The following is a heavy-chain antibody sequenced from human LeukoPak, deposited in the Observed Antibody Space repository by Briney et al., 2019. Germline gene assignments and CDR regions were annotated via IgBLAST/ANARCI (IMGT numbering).Heavy chain of an antibody. CDR3: ARISLKCGGYCYNDAFKL. J-gene: IGHJ3*01. Sequence: ASVKVSCKASGYTFTSYYMHWVRQAPGQGLEWMGIINPSGGSTSYAQKFQGRVTMTRGTSTSTVYMELSSLRSEDTAVYYCARISLKCGGYCYNDAFKLWGQGTMVTVSS. D-gene: IGHD2-21*02. CDR2: INPSGGST. CDR1: GYTFTSYY. V-gene: IGHV1-46*01.